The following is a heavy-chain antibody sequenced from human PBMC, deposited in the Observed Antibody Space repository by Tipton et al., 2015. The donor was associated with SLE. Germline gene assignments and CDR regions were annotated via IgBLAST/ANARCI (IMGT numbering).Heavy chain of an antibody. J-gene: IGHJ4*02. D-gene: IGHD3-10*01. CDR3: AREGYYGSGSYDY. Sequence: GSLRLSCAASGFTFSSYAMSWIRQAPGKGLEWVSYISSSGSTIYYADSVKGRFTISRDNAKNSLYLQMNSLRAEDTAVYYCAREGYYGSGSYDYWGQGTLVTVSS. CDR2: ISSSGSTI. V-gene: IGHV3-11*01. CDR1: GFTFSSYA.